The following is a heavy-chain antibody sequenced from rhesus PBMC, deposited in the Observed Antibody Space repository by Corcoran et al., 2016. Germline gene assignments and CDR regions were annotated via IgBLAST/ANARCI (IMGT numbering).Heavy chain of an antibody. CDR1: GGSLSTSS. D-gene: IGHD4-29*01. CDR2: VVSRTGRA. V-gene: IGHV4S5*01. CDR3: ARKEDGNGII. Sequence: QVHLQESGPGLVKPSETLSLTCILSGGSLSTSSCNWISQPPGKGLGWIGYVVSRTGRAFHNPSLNTRVTISTDPSKNQFSLRLTSVTVADTAVYYCARKEDGNGIIWGQGVMVTVSS. J-gene: IGHJ1*01.